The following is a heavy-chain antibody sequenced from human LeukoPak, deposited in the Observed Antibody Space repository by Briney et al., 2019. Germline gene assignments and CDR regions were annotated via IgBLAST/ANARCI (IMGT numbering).Heavy chain of an antibody. CDR3: AKGLMVRGVMSR. CDR1: GFSFSQYG. D-gene: IGHD3-10*01. CDR2: IAHDGSYV. Sequence: GGSLRLSCTVSGFSFSQYGIHWVRQAPGKGLEWVAVIAHDGSYVSMLDSVKGRFTISRDNSKKTLYLQMNSLRAEDTAVYYCAKGLMVRGVMSRRGQGTLVTVSS. J-gene: IGHJ4*02. V-gene: IGHV3-30*18.